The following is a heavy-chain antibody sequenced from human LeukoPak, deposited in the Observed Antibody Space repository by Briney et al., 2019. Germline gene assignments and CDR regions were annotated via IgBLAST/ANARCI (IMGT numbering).Heavy chain of an antibody. CDR2: INGNSRYI. V-gene: IGHV3-21*05. J-gene: IGHJ4*02. D-gene: IGHD2-2*01. CDR1: GFPFSTYI. CDR3: ATPRPEGGVCDF. Sequence: GGSLRLSCAATGFPFSTYIWAWVRQAPGKGLDGLSDINGNSRYIKYADSVRGRFNISRDNAKNSLYLQMNSLRVGDTAVYYCATPRPEGGVCDFWGQGTLDTVGS.